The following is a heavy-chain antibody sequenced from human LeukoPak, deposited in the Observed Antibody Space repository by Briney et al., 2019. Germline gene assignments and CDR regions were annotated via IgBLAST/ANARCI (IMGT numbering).Heavy chain of an antibody. Sequence: SETLSLTCSVSGGSITNYYWSWIRQPPGKGLEWIGYLYYSGDTNYNPSLKSRVTISVDTSKNQFSLSLSSVTAADTAVYYCASSRPLGSNNDYYTPFDYWGQGTLVTVSS. CDR2: LYYSGDT. CDR3: ASSRPLGSNNDYYTPFDY. J-gene: IGHJ4*02. CDR1: GGSITNYY. V-gene: IGHV4-59*01. D-gene: IGHD3-3*01.